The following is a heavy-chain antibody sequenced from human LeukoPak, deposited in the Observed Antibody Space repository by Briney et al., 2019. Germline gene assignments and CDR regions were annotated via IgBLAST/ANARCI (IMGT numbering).Heavy chain of an antibody. CDR2: ISSSSSTI. Sequence: GGSLRLSCAASGFTFSSYSMNWVRQAPGKGLEWVSYISSSSSTIYYADSVKGRFTISRDNAKNSLYLQMNSLRAEDTAVYYCARDRCSGGSCCSWSTGETQGDYWGQGTLVTVSS. V-gene: IGHV3-48*01. D-gene: IGHD2-15*01. J-gene: IGHJ4*02. CDR1: GFTFSSYS. CDR3: ARDRCSGGSCCSWSTGETQGDY.